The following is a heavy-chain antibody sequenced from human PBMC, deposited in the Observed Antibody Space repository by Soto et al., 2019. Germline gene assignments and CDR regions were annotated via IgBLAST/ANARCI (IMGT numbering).Heavy chain of an antibody. V-gene: IGHV3-23*01. CDR1: GFTFSSYA. CDR3: AKSPYYDFWSGYYYFDY. D-gene: IGHD3-3*01. Sequence: PGGSLRLSCAASGFTFSSYAMSWVRQAPGKGLEWVSAISGSGGSTYYADSVKGRFTISRDNPKNTLYLQMNSLRAEDTAVYYCAKSPYYDFWSGYYYFDYWGQGTLVTVSS. J-gene: IGHJ4*02. CDR2: ISGSGGST.